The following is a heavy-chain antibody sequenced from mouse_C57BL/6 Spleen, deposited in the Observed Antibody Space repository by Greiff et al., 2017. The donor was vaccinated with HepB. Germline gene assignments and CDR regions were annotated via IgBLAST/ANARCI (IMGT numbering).Heavy chain of an antibody. Sequence: QVQLQQPGTELVKPGASVKLSCKASGYTFTSYWLHWVKQRPGQGLEWIGNINPSNGGTNYNEKFKSKATLTGDKSSSTAYMQLSSLTSEDSAVYYCARKGGSSYGFAYWGQGTLVTVSA. J-gene: IGHJ3*01. CDR2: INPSNGGT. V-gene: IGHV1-53*01. D-gene: IGHD1-1*01. CDR1: GYTFTSYW. CDR3: ARKGGSSYGFAY.